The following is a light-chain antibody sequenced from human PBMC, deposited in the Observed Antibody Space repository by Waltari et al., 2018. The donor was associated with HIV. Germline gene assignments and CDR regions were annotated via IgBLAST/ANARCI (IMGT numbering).Light chain of an antibody. Sequence: QSALTQPPSASGSPGQSVTLPCTGTSSDVGGFDYVSWYQQHPAKAPKLLIYAVNRRPSRVPDGFSGSKPCNTSSLTVSGLQTEDEAGYCCSSYADTNNVLFGGGTKLTGL. J-gene: IGLJ3*02. V-gene: IGLV2-8*01. CDR2: AVN. CDR1: SSDVGGFDY. CDR3: SSYADTNNVL.